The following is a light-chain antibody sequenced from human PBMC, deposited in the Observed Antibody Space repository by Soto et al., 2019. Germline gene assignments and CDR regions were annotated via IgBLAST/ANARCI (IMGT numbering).Light chain of an antibody. CDR3: QQYGSAGT. CDR1: QSVSNNY. J-gene: IGKJ1*01. CDR2: GAS. Sequence: EIVLTQSPGTLSLSPGERATLSFRASQSVSNNYLAWYQQKPGQAPSLLIYGASNRATGIPDRFSGSGSGTDFTLTISRLEPEDCAVYYCQQYGSAGTFGQGPKV. V-gene: IGKV3-20*01.